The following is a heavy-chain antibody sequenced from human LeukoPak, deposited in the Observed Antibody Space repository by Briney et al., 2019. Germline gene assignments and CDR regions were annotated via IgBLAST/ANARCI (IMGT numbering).Heavy chain of an antibody. CDR3: ARDFGDYPYYYYYMDV. CDR2: ISSSSSYI. Sequence: GGSLRLSCAASGFTFSSYGMYWVRQAPGKGLEWVSSISSSSSYIYYADSVKGRFTISRDNAKNSLYLQMNSLRAEDTAVYYCARDFGDYPYYYYYMDVWGKGTTVTVSS. V-gene: IGHV3-21*01. CDR1: GFTFSSYG. D-gene: IGHD4-17*01. J-gene: IGHJ6*03.